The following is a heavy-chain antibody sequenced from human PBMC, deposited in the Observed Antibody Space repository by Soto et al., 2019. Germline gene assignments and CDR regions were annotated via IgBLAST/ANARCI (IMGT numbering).Heavy chain of an antibody. J-gene: IGHJ5*02. V-gene: IGHV4-30-4*01. CDR3: ARGYGYDSSGYYPAGTIPGWFDP. Sequence: QVQLQESGPGLVKPSQTLSLTCTVSGGSISSGDYYWSWIRQPPGKGLEWIGYIYYSGSTYYNPSLKSRVTISVDPSKNQFSLKLSSVTAADTAVYYCARGYGYDSSGYYPAGTIPGWFDPWGQGTLVTVSS. D-gene: IGHD3-22*01. CDR2: IYYSGST. CDR1: GGSISSGDYY.